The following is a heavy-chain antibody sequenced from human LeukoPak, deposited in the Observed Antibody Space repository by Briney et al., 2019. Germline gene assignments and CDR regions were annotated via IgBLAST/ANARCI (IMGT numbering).Heavy chain of an antibody. D-gene: IGHD3-9*01. V-gene: IGHV3-30-3*01. CDR2: ISYDGSNK. CDR3: ARDRYAAARGGYFDN. Sequence: GGSLRLSCAASGFTFTSYAMHWVRQAPGKGLKWVAVISYDGSNKYYADSVKGRFTISRDSSKDTVFLQINSLRTEDTAVYYCARDRYAAARGGYFDNWGQGTLVTISS. CDR1: GFTFTSYA. J-gene: IGHJ4*02.